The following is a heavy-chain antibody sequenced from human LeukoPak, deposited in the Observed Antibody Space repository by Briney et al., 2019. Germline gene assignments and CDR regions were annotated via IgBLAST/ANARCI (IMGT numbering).Heavy chain of an antibody. J-gene: IGHJ4*02. D-gene: IGHD6-13*01. CDR2: INPNSGGT. CDR3: ARGPGYSSSWYYFDY. Sequence: GASVKVSCKASGYTFTDYYMHWVRQAPGQGLEWMGWINPNSGGTNYAQKFQGRVTMTRDTSISTAYMELSRLRSDDTAVYYCARGPGYSSSWYYFDYWGQGTLVTVSS. CDR1: GYTFTDYY. V-gene: IGHV1-2*02.